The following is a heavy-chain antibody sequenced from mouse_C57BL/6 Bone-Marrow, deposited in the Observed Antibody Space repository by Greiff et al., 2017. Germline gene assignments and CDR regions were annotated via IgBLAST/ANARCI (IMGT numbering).Heavy chain of an antibody. V-gene: IGHV1-81*01. CDR3: AREGDYYGSAWFAY. Sequence: QVQLQQSGAELARPGASVKLSCKASGYTFTSYGISWVKQRTGQGLEWIGEIYPRSGNTYYNEKFKGKATLTADKSSRTAYMELRSLTSEDSAVYFCAREGDYYGSAWFAYWGQGTLVTVSA. CDR1: GYTFTSYG. D-gene: IGHD1-1*01. J-gene: IGHJ3*01. CDR2: IYPRSGNT.